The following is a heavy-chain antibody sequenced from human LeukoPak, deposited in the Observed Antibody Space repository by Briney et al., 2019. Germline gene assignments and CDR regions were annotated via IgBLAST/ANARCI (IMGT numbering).Heavy chain of an antibody. CDR2: IKSKTDGGTT. D-gene: IGHD1-26*01. CDR3: TTHSGSYYYAFAY. Sequence: PGGSLRLSCAASGFTFSNAWMSWVRQAPGKGLEWVGRIKSKTDGGTTDYAAPVKGRFTISRDDSKNTLYLQMNSLKTEDTAVYYCTTHSGSYYYAFAYWSQGTLVTVSS. J-gene: IGHJ4*02. V-gene: IGHV3-15*01. CDR1: GFTFSNAW.